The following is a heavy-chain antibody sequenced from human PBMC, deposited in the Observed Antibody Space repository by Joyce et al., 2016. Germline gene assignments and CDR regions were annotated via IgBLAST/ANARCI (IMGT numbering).Heavy chain of an antibody. Sequence: EVQLVESGGGLIQPGGSLRLSCAASGFSVSDNYMSWVRQDPGKGLEWVSVIYSGGNTYYADSVKGRFTISRDNSKNTRYLHMKSLRAEDTAVYYCARDPLSGGMDVWGQGITVTVSS. CDR3: ARDPLSGGMDV. D-gene: IGHD6-25*01. CDR2: IYSGGNT. CDR1: GFSVSDNY. V-gene: IGHV3-53*01. J-gene: IGHJ6*02.